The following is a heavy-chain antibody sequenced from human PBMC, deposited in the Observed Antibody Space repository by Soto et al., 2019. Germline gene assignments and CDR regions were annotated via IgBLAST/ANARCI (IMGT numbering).Heavy chain of an antibody. CDR1: GFTFSSYA. D-gene: IGHD3-16*02. Sequence: GGSLRLSCAASGFTFSSYAMSWVRQAPGKGLEWVSAISGSGGSTYYADSVKGRFTISRDNSKNTLYLQMNSLRAEDTAVYYCAKSFPGGYDYIWGSYRYGVFDYWGQGTLVTVSS. J-gene: IGHJ4*02. CDR3: AKSFPGGYDYIWGSYRYGVFDY. CDR2: ISGSGGST. V-gene: IGHV3-23*01.